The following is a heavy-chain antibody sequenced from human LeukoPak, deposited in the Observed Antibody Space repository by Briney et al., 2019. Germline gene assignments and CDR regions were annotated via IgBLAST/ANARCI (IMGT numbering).Heavy chain of an antibody. Sequence: GGSLRLSCAASGFTFSDYPMSWVRQAPGKGLEWVSVISGSGGTIYYADSVKGRFTVSRDNSRRTLYLQMNGLRADDTAVYYCAKDRTRGWYLGYDAFDVWGQGTMVTVSS. D-gene: IGHD6-19*01. CDR1: GFTFSDYP. V-gene: IGHV3-23*01. CDR2: ISGSGGTI. J-gene: IGHJ3*01. CDR3: AKDRTRGWYLGYDAFDV.